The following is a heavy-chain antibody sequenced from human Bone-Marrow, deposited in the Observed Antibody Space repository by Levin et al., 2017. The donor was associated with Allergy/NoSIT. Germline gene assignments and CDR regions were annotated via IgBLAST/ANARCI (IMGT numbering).Heavy chain of an antibody. CDR2: ISHRGNT. V-gene: IGHV4-39*02. Sequence: SSETLSLTCIVSGVSLTNSAYYWGWIRQSPGKGLEFIGSISHRGNTYYNPSLHSRVNIYADMSGNHFSLNVSSVTATDTAVYYCARLLGGGKVEYWGQGTLVTVTS. J-gene: IGHJ4*02. CDR3: ARLLGGGKVEY. D-gene: IGHD3-16*01. CDR1: GVSLTNSAYY.